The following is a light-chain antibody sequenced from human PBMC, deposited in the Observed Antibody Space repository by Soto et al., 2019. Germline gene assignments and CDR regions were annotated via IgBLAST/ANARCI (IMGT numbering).Light chain of an antibody. CDR1: QSVSSSS. Sequence: EIVLTQSPGTLSLSPGERATLSCRASQSVSSSSLAWYQQKPGQAPRLLIYGASSRATGIPDRFSGSGSGTDFTLTISRLEPQDFAVYYCQQYGSSLTWTFGQGTKVEFK. V-gene: IGKV3-20*01. CDR3: QQYGSSLTWT. CDR2: GAS. J-gene: IGKJ1*01.